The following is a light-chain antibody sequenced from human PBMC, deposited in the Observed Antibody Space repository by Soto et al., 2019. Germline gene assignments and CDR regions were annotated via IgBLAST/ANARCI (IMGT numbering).Light chain of an antibody. CDR2: GAS. CDR1: QSIISSY. CDR3: QQYASSPGT. J-gene: IGKJ1*01. Sequence: EIMLTQSPGTLSLSPGEGATLSCRASQSIISSYLAWYQQKPGQAPRLLIYGASSRATGIPDRFSGSGSGTDFSLTISRLEPEDFAVYYWQQYASSPGTVGQGTKVEIK. V-gene: IGKV3-20*01.